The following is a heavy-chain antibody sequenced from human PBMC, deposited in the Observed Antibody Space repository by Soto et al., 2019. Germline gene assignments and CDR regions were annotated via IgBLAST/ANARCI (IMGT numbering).Heavy chain of an antibody. D-gene: IGHD5-12*01. CDR2: ISYDGSNK. CDR1: GFAFSSYA. J-gene: IGHJ4*02. CDR3: ARDLSGYSGYCIAPEFDS. Sequence: GGSLRLSCAASGFAFSSYAMHWVRQAPGKGLEWVAVISYDGSNKYYTDSVKGRFTISRDSSKNTLYLQMNSLRAEDTSVYYCARDLSGYSGYCIAPEFDSWGQGS. V-gene: IGHV3-30-3*01.